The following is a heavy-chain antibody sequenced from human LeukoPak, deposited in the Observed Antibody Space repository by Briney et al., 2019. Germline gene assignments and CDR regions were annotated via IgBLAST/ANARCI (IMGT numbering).Heavy chain of an antibody. J-gene: IGHJ4*02. V-gene: IGHV3-33*01. D-gene: IGHD3-22*01. CDR2: IWYDGSNK. CDR3: ARDYISNYYDSSGYSYTFDY. CDR1: GFTFSSYG. Sequence: GGSLRLSCAASGFTFSSYGMHWVRQAPGKGLEWVAVIWYDGSNKYYADSVKGRFTISRDNSKNTLYLQMNSLRAEDTAVYYCARDYISNYYDSSGYSYTFDYWGQGTLVTVSS.